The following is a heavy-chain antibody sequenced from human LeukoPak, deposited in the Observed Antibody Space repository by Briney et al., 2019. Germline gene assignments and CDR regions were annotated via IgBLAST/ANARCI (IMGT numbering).Heavy chain of an antibody. CDR2: ISSSGTTK. V-gene: IGHV3-48*03. Sequence: GGSLRLSCAVSGFTFSSHDMNWVRQAPGKGLEWLSYISSSGTTKYYADSVKGRFTISRDNAKNSLYLQMNSLRAEDTAVYYCARGGTTFEHWGQGTLVTVSS. CDR3: ARGGTTFEH. D-gene: IGHD1-1*01. CDR1: GFTFSSHD. J-gene: IGHJ4*02.